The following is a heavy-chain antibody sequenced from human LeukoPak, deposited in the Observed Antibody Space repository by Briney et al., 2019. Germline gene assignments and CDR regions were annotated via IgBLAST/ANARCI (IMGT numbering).Heavy chain of an antibody. Sequence: ASVKVSCKASGYTFTSYDINWVRQATGQGLEWMGWMNPNSGNTGYAQKFQGRVTMTRNTSISTAYMELSSLRSEDTAGYYCARDRPSGFGIDYWGQGTLVTVSS. CDR1: GYTFTSYD. D-gene: IGHD3-10*01. CDR3: ARDRPSGFGIDY. CDR2: MNPNSGNT. V-gene: IGHV1-8*01. J-gene: IGHJ4*02.